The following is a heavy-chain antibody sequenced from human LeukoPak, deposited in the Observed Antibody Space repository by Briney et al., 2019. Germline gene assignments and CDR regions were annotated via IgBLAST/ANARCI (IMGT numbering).Heavy chain of an antibody. D-gene: IGHD2/OR15-2a*01. V-gene: IGHV4-59*01. CDR2: IYYSGST. CDR1: GGSISSYY. J-gene: IGHJ5*02. CDR3: ARSIDEIDTLFAP. Sequence: SETLSLTCTVSGGSISSYYWSWIRQPPGKGLEWIAYIYYSGSTNYNPSLKSRVTISVDTSKNQFSLKLSSVTAADTAVYYWARSIDEIDTLFAPWGKGTLVTVSS.